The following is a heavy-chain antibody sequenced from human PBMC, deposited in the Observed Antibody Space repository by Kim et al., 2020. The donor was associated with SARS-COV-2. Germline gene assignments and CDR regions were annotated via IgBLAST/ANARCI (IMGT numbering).Heavy chain of an antibody. CDR2: INHSGST. CDR1: GGSFSGYY. D-gene: IGHD6-13*01. V-gene: IGHV4-34*01. Sequence: SETLSLTCAVYGGSFSGYYWSWIRQPPGKGLEWIGEINHSGSTNYNPSLKSRVTISVDTSKNQFSLKLSSVTAADTAVYYCARGPISSSKDYWGQGTLVTVSS. J-gene: IGHJ4*02. CDR3: ARGPISSSKDY.